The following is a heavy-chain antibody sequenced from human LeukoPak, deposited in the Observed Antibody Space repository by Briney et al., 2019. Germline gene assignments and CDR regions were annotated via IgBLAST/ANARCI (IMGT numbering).Heavy chain of an antibody. V-gene: IGHV1-58*01. D-gene: IGHD3-16*01. Sequence: SVEVSCKASGFTSTNFAVQWVRQARGQRLEWIGWIIVGSGATKCAQDFQERVTITRDLSTSTLYMELRSLTSEDTAVYYCAADLSNPRMGASYLDSWGQGTLVTVSS. J-gene: IGHJ4*02. CDR1: GFTSTNFA. CDR2: IIVGSGAT. CDR3: AADLSNPRMGASYLDS.